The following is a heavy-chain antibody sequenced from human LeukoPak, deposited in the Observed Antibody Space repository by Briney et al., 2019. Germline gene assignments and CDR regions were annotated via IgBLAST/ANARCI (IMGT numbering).Heavy chain of an antibody. CDR3: ARGRYGWLPFDY. D-gene: IGHD3-16*01. CDR1: GASISSYY. J-gene: IGHJ4*02. V-gene: IGHV4-59*01. Sequence: PSETLSLTCTVSGASISSYYWSWIRQPPGKGLEWIGYIYYSGSTNYNPSLKSQVTISVDTSKNQFTLKLSSVTAADTAVYYCARGRYGWLPFDYWGQGTLVTVSS. CDR2: IYYSGST.